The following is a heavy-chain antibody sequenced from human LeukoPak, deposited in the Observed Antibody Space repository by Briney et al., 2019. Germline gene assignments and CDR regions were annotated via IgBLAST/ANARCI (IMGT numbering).Heavy chain of an antibody. CDR2: IYYNERT. J-gene: IGHJ4*02. V-gene: IGHV4-59*08. CDR1: GDSISSYY. D-gene: IGHD3-16*02. Sequence: SETLSLTCTVSGDSISSYYWSWIRQPPGKGLEWIGYIYYNERTNYNPSLRSRVTISVDTSKNQFSLKLSSVTAADTAVYYCARHGYQSDDYWGQGTLVTVSS. CDR3: ARHGYQSDDY.